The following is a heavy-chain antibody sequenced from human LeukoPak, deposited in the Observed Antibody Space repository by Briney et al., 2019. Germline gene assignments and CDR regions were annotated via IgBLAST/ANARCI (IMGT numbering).Heavy chain of an antibody. CDR2: NKRNSGGK. Sequence: ASVKVSPKASGDTFTAYYMHWVRQAPGQGLEGMGQNKRNSGGKNYTQKFQRRVKMTRETSISTAYMELSRLRSDDKGVYYCPRWGEGDYWGQGTLVTVSS. CDR1: GDTFTAYY. D-gene: IGHD3-16*01. CDR3: PRWGEGDY. J-gene: IGHJ4*02. V-gene: IGHV1-2*05.